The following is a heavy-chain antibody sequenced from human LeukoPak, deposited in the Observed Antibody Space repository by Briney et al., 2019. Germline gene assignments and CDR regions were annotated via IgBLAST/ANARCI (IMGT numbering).Heavy chain of an antibody. J-gene: IGHJ5*02. CDR1: GFSFITYE. CDR3: ARDVGFNNGWPA. CDR2: ISVGGSDE. Sequence: GGSLRVSCVASGFSFITYEMNWVRQAQGKGLEWISYISVGGSDEDYADSVKGRFSISRDNAKNSVFLQMNSLRVEDTAVYYCARDVGFNNGWPAWGQGTLVTVSS. D-gene: IGHD6-19*01. V-gene: IGHV3-48*03.